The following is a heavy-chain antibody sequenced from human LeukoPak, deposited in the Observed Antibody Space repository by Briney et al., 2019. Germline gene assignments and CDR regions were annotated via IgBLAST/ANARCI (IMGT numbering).Heavy chain of an antibody. CDR3: ARYYYDSSTRNYMDV. J-gene: IGHJ6*03. D-gene: IGHD3-22*01. V-gene: IGHV4-30-4*08. CDR2: IYYSGST. CDR1: GGSISSGDYY. Sequence: NASETLSLTCTVSGGSISSGDYYWSWIRQPPGKGLEWIGYIYYSGSTYYNPSLKSRVTISVDTSKNQFSLKLSSVTAADTAVYYCARYYYDSSTRNYMDVWGKGTTVTVSS.